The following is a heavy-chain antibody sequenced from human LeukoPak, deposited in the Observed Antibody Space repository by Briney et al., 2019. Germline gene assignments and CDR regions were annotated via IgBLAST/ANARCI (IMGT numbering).Heavy chain of an antibody. V-gene: IGHV1-69*04. CDR1: GGTFSSYA. CDR3: ARVSGYTVTTAFDY. Sequence: ASVKVSCKASGGTFSSYAISWVRQAPGQGLEWMGRIIPILGIANYAQKFQGRVTITADKSTSTAYMELSSLRSEDTAVYYCARVSGYTVTTAFDYWGQGTLVTVSS. J-gene: IGHJ4*02. CDR2: IIPILGIA. D-gene: IGHD4-17*01.